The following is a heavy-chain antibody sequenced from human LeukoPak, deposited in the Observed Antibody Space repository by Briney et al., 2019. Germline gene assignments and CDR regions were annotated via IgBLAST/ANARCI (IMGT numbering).Heavy chain of an antibody. CDR1: GGSSSGYY. V-gene: IGHV4-34*01. Sequence: RPSETLSLTCAVYGGSSSGYYWSWIRQPPGKGLEWIGEINHSGSTNYNPSLKSRVTISVDTSKNQFSLKLSSVTAADTAVYYCARGRQYYYGSGRPRAPFDYWGQGTLVTVSS. CDR3: ARGRQYYYGSGRPRAPFDY. J-gene: IGHJ4*02. CDR2: INHSGST. D-gene: IGHD3-10*01.